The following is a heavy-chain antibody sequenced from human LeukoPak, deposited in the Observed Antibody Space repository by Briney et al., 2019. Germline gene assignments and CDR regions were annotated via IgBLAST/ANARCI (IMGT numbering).Heavy chain of an antibody. CDR1: GGTFSSYA. J-gene: IGHJ5*02. CDR3: ARGVGSGSYGSWFDP. Sequence: ASVKVSCKASGGTFSSYAISWVRQSPGQGLEWMGGIIPIFGTANYAQKFQGRVTITTDESTSTAYMELSSLRSEDTAVYYCARGVGSGSYGSWFDPWGQGTLVNVSS. V-gene: IGHV1-69*05. CDR2: IIPIFGTA. D-gene: IGHD3-10*01.